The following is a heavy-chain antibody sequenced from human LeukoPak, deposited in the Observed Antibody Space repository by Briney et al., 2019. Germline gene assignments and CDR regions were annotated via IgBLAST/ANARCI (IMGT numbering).Heavy chain of an antibody. CDR1: GFTFSSYS. D-gene: IGHD2-2*01. Sequence: PGGSLRLSCAASGFTFSSYSMNWVRQAPGKGLEWVSYISSSSSTIYYADSVKGRFTISRDNAKNSLYLQMNSLRAEDTAVYYCASPAYPYQLPFDYWGQGTLVTVSS. J-gene: IGHJ4*02. V-gene: IGHV3-48*01. CDR2: ISSSSSTI. CDR3: ASPAYPYQLPFDY.